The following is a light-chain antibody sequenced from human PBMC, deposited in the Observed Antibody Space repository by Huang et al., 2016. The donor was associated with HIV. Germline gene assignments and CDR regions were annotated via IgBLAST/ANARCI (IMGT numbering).Light chain of an antibody. CDR1: QDINNY. V-gene: IGKV1-33*01. J-gene: IGKJ4*01. CDR3: QQYDNLPLT. CDR2: DAS. Sequence: DIQMTQSPSSLSASIGDRLTIDCRASQDINNYLNWYHQTPGRAPEILIYDASNLETGVSSRFNGRGSGTNFTFTIINLQPDDIGTYYCQQYDNLPLTFGGGTKVEI.